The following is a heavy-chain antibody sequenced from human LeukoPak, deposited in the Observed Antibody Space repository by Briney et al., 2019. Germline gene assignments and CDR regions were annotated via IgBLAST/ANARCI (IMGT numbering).Heavy chain of an antibody. CDR1: GFTFSSYG. D-gene: IGHD2-2*02. J-gene: IGHJ6*02. CDR3: AREKQCSSTSCYTVLYYYGMDV. V-gene: IGHV3-33*01. CDR2: IWYDGSNK. Sequence: GGSLRLSCAASGFTFSSYGMHWVRQAPGKGLEWVAVIWYDGSNKYYADSVKGRFTISRDNSKNTLYLQMNSLRAEDTAVYYCAREKQCSSTSCYTVLYYYGMDVWGQGTTVTVSS.